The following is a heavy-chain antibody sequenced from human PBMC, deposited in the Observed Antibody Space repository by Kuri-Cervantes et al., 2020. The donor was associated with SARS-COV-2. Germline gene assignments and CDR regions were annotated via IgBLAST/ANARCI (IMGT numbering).Heavy chain of an antibody. CDR1: GFTFSSYG. CDR2: IRYDGSNK. V-gene: IGHV3-30*02. D-gene: IGHD1-26*01. J-gene: IGHJ1*01. Sequence: GGSLRLSCAASGFTFSSYGMHWVRRAPGKGLEWVAFIRYDGSNKYYADSVKGRFTISRDNSKNTLYLQMNSLRAEDTAVYYCARGSGSYFVYFQHWGQGTLVTVSS. CDR3: ARGSGSYFVYFQH.